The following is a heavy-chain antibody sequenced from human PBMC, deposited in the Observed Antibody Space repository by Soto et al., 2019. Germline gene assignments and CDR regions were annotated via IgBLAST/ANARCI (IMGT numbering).Heavy chain of an antibody. J-gene: IGHJ4*02. CDR3: VRSRECYNLVADC. Sequence: EAQLVESGGGLVQPGGSLRLSCAASGFTFSGYWMHWVRQAPERGLVWVSRINGDGTTTHYADSVKGRFTISRDNAKNTLYLQMNSLRAEDTAVYSCVRSRECYNLVADCWGQGTLVTVSS. D-gene: IGHD2-15*01. CDR1: GFTFSGYW. V-gene: IGHV3-74*01. CDR2: INGDGTTT.